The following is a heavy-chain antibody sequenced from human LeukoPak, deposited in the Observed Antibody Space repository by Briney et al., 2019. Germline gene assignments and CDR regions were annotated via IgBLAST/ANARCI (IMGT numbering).Heavy chain of an antibody. CDR3: ATWAAAGSPFDY. CDR2: FDPEDGET. CDR1: GYTLTELS. V-gene: IGHV1-24*01. D-gene: IGHD6-13*01. J-gene: IGHJ4*02. Sequence: ASVKFSCKVSGYTLTELSMHWVRQAPGKGLEWMGGFDPEDGETIYAQKFQGRVTMTEDTSTDTAYMELSSLRSEDTAVYYCATWAAAGSPFDYWGQGTLVTVSS.